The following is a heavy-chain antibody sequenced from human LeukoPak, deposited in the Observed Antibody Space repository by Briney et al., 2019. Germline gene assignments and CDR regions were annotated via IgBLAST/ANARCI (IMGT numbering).Heavy chain of an antibody. CDR2: ISGSGGST. Sequence: GSLRLSCAASGFTFSSYAMSWVRQAPGKGLEWVSAISGSGGSTYYADSVMGRFTISRDNSKNTLYLQMNSLRAEDTAVYYCAKGQLVLYGLYPFDYWGQGTLVTVSS. CDR1: GFTFSSYA. D-gene: IGHD1-1*01. V-gene: IGHV3-23*01. CDR3: AKGQLVLYGLYPFDY. J-gene: IGHJ4*02.